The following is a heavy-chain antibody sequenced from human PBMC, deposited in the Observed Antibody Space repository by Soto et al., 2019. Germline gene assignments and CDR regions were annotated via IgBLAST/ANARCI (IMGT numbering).Heavy chain of an antibody. V-gene: IGHV3-21*01. CDR3: ARDPPTGTTLDWVDS. Sequence: EVQLVESGGGLVKPGGSLRLSCAASGFSFSSDSMGWVRQAPGKGLEWVSSISSSGSFMNYADSVKGRFTTSRDNAKNSLYLQMSSLKDEDTAVYYCARDPPTGTTLDWVDSWGQGTLVTVSS. CDR1: GFSFSSDS. CDR2: ISSSGSFM. J-gene: IGHJ5*01. D-gene: IGHD1-7*01.